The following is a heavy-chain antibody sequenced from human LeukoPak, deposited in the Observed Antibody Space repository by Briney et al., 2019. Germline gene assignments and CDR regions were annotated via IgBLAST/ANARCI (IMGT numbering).Heavy chain of an antibody. J-gene: IGHJ4*02. CDR1: GYTITGSY. CDR2: INPSGGST. CDR3: ARVHVKGAAGKDYFDY. V-gene: IGHV1-46*01. D-gene: IGHD6-13*01. Sequence: GASVKVSCKLSGYTITGSYIHWVRQAPGQGLEWMGIINPSGGSTSYAQKFQGRVTMTRNTSTSTVYMELSSLRSEDTAVYYCARVHVKGAAGKDYFDYWGQGTLVTVSS.